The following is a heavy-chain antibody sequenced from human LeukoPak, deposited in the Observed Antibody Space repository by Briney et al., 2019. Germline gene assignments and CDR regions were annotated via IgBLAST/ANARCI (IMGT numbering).Heavy chain of an antibody. V-gene: IGHV4-59*01. CDR2: IYYSGST. D-gene: IGHD3-22*01. CDR3: ARDTYYYDSSGYRPFDY. Sequence: SETLSLTCTVSGGSISSYYWSWIRQPPGKGLEWIGYIYYSGSTNYDPSLKSRVTISVDTSKNQFSLKLSSVTAADTAVYYCARDTYYYDSSGYRPFDYWGQGTLVTVSS. CDR1: GGSISSYY. J-gene: IGHJ4*02.